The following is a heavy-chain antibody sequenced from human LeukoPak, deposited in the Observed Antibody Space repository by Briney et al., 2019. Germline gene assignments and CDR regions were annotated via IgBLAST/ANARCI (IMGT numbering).Heavy chain of an antibody. CDR3: ARIVGAKFDY. D-gene: IGHD1-26*01. J-gene: IGHJ4*02. Sequence: GGSLRLSCAASGLTFSRLAMTWVRQAPGKGLEWVSTISASGPYYADAVRGRFTISRDNSRNTLSLQMDSLRAEDTAVYYCARIVGAKFDYWGQGTLVTVSS. CDR1: GLTFSRLA. V-gene: IGHV3-23*01. CDR2: ISASGP.